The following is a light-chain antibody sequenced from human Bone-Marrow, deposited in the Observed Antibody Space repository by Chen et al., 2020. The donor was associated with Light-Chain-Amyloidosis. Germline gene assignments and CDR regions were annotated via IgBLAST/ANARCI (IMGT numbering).Light chain of an antibody. J-gene: IGLJ3*02. V-gene: IGLV3-21*02. CDR3: QVWDRSSDRPV. CDR2: DYS. Sequence: SYVLTQPSSVSVAPGQTATIACGGNNIGSTSVHWYQQTPGQAPLLVVYDYSDRPSGIHERLSGSNSGNAATLTISRVEAGDEADYYCQVWDRSSDRPVFGGGTKLTVL. CDR1: NIGSTS.